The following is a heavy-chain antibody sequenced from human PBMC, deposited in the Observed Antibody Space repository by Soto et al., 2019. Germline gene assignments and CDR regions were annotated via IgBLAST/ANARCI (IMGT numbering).Heavy chain of an antibody. CDR3: ARGGYSYGTNWFDP. CDR2: IKQDGSEK. J-gene: IGHJ5*02. D-gene: IGHD5-18*01. CDR1: GFTFSSYW. Sequence: LRLSCAASGFTFSSYWMSWVRQAPGKGLEWVANIKQDGSEKYYVDSVKGRFTISRDNAKNSLYLQMNSLRAEDTAVYYCARGGYSYGTNWFDPWGQGTLVTVSS. V-gene: IGHV3-7*03.